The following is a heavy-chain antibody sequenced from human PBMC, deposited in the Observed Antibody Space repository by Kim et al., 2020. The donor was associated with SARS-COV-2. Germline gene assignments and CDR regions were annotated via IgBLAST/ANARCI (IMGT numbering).Heavy chain of an antibody. Sequence: SETLSLTCTVSGGSISSYYWSWIRQPPGKGLECIGYIYYSGSTNYNPSLKSRVTITVDTSKNHFSLKLSSVTAADTAVYYCARESWRYYGSGSYRYNWFDPWCQGTLVTVSS. J-gene: IGHJ5*02. V-gene: IGHV4-59*01. CDR2: IYYSGST. D-gene: IGHD3-10*01. CDR1: GGSISSYY. CDR3: ARESWRYYGSGSYRYNWFDP.